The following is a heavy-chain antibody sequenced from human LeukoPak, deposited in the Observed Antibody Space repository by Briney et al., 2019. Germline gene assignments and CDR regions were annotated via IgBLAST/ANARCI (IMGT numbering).Heavy chain of an antibody. CDR2: ISAYNGNT. V-gene: IGHV1-18*01. Sequence: ASVKVSCKASGYTFTSYGINWVRQAPGQGLEWMGWISAYNGNTNYAQKLQGRVTMTTDTSTSTAYMELRSLRSDDTAVYYCARDTMVRGVINLDYWGQGILVTVSS. D-gene: IGHD3-10*01. J-gene: IGHJ4*02. CDR1: GYTFTSYG. CDR3: ARDTMVRGVINLDY.